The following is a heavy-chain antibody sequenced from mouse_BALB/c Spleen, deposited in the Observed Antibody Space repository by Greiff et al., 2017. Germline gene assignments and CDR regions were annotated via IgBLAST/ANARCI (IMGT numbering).Heavy chain of an antibody. CDR2: IYPGGGYT. CDR3: APYYGSSRAWFAY. Sequence: QVQLQQSGAELVRPGTSVKISCKASGYTFTNYWLGWVKQRPGHGLEWIGDIYPGGGYTNYNEKFKGKATLTADTSSSTAYMQLSSLTSEDSAVYFCAPYYGSSRAWFAYWGQGTLVTVSA. J-gene: IGHJ3*01. CDR1: GYTFTNYW. D-gene: IGHD1-1*01. V-gene: IGHV1-63*02.